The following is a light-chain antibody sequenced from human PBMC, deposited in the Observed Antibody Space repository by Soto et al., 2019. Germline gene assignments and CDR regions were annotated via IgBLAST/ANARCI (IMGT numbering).Light chain of an antibody. J-gene: IGLJ1*01. Sequence: QSALTQPPSASGSLGQSVTISCTGTSSDVGGYHYVSWYQQHPGKAPKLLMYDVSHRPSGVPDRFSGAKSGNTASLTVSGLQADDEVDYYCSSYAGSNNLVFGTGTKLTVL. V-gene: IGLV2-8*01. CDR2: DVS. CDR1: SSDVGGYHY. CDR3: SSYAGSNNLV.